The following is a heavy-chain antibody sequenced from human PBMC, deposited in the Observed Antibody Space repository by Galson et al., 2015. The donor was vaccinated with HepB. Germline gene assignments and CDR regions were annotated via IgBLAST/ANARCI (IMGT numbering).Heavy chain of an antibody. CDR2: INAGNGNT. CDR3: ARNFYDSSGYSNNWFDP. Sequence: SVKVSCKASGYTFTSYAMHWVRQAPGQRLEWMGWINAGNGNTKYSQKFQGRVTITRDTSAGTAYMELSSLRSEDTAVYYCARNFYDSSGYSNNWFDPWGQGTLVTVSS. V-gene: IGHV1-3*01. D-gene: IGHD3-22*01. CDR1: GYTFTSYA. J-gene: IGHJ5*02.